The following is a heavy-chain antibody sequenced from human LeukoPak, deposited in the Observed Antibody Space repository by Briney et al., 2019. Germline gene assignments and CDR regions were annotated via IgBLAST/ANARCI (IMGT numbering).Heavy chain of an antibody. D-gene: IGHD3-3*01. CDR2: IYYSGST. J-gene: IGHJ4*02. CDR3: ARDQGFWSGYLDY. V-gene: IGHV4-59*01. Sequence: SETLSLTCTVSGGSISSYYWSWIRQPPGKGLEWIGYIYYSGSTNYNPFLKSRVTISVDTSKNQFSLKLSSVTAADTAVYYCARDQGFWSGYLDYWGQGTLVTVSS. CDR1: GGSISSYY.